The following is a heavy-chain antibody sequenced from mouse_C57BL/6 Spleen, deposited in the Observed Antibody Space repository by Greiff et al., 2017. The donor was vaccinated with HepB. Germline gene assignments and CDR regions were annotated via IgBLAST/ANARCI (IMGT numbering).Heavy chain of an antibody. Sequence: VQLKQSGPELVKPGDSVKISCKASGYSFTGYFMNWVMQSHGKSLEWIGLINPYNGDTFYNQKFKGKATLTVDKSSSTANMELRSLTSEDSAVYYCAGGYGSGYFDYWGQGTTLTVSS. CDR1: GYSFTGYF. CDR3: AGGYGSGYFDY. CDR2: INPYNGDT. J-gene: IGHJ2*01. D-gene: IGHD1-1*01. V-gene: IGHV1-20*01.